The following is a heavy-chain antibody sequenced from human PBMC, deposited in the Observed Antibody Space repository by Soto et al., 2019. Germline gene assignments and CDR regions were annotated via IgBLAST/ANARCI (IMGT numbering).Heavy chain of an antibody. V-gene: IGHV3-23*01. CDR1: GFTFSSYA. D-gene: IGHD1-26*01. CDR2: ITGSGGST. CDR3: ARPRTGSYGGQLDS. J-gene: IGHJ4*02. Sequence: EVQLLDSGGGLVQPGGSLRLSCVASGFTFSSYAMTWVRQAPGKGLEWVSSITGSGGSTYSADSVKGRCTISRDNSENTLFLQMNNLRAEDTAIYYCARPRTGSYGGQLDSWGQGTLVTVSS.